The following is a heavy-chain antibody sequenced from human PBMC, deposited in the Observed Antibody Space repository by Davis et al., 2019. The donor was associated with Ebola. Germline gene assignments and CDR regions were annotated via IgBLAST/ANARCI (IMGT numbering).Heavy chain of an antibody. CDR2: IYPDGSS. CDR1: GFTFSSHE. Sequence: GESLKISCAASGFTFSSHEMNWVRQAPGKGLEWVSLIYPDGSSYYADSVKGRFTISRDNSRSTFYLQMNSLRADDTAVYYCARERASLVQGRFQAGHGMDVWGHGTTVSVSS. J-gene: IGHJ6*02. V-gene: IGHV3-53*01. CDR3: ARERASLVQGRFQAGHGMDV. D-gene: IGHD3-10*01.